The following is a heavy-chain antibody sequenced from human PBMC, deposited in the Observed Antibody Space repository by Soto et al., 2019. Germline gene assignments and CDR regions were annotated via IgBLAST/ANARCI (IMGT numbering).Heavy chain of an antibody. J-gene: IGHJ6*03. D-gene: IGHD2-2*01. CDR2: ISGSGGST. CDR1: GFTFSSYA. V-gene: IGHV3-23*01. Sequence: GGSLRLSCAASGFTFSSYAMSWVRQAPGKGLEWVSAISGSGGSTYYADSVKGRFTISRDNSKNSLYLQMNSLRAEDTAVYYCARARSEDIVVVPAAMALYYYYYYMDVWGKGTTVTVS. CDR3: ARARSEDIVVVPAAMALYYYYYYMDV.